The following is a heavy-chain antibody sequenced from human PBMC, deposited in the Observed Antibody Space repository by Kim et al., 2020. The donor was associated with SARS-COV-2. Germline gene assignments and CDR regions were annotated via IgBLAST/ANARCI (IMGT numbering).Heavy chain of an antibody. CDR2: ISGSGGST. V-gene: IGHV3-23*01. CDR3: AKDWVGIAAAGTEFNWFDP. D-gene: IGHD6-13*01. J-gene: IGHJ5*02. CDR1: GFTFSSYA. Sequence: GGSLRLSCAASGFTFSSYAMSWVRQAPGKGLEWVSAISGSGGSTYYADSVKGRFTISRDNSKNTLYLQMNSLRAEDTAVYYCAKDWVGIAAAGTEFNWFDPWGQGTLVTVSS.